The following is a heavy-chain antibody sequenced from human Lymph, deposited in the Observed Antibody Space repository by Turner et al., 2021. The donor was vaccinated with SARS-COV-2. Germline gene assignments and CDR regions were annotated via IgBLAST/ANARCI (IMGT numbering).Heavy chain of an antibody. V-gene: IGHV3-33*01. CDR2: IWYDGINK. D-gene: IGHD3-16*01. J-gene: IGHJ4*02. Sequence: QVQLVESGGGVVKPGRSLRLSCAASGFTFSSSGMHWVRQAPGKGLEWVAVIWYDGINKYYADSVKVRFTISRDNSKNTLYLQMNSLRAEDTAVYYCAMHNGGRLDYWGQGTLVTVSS. CDR3: AMHNGGRLDY. CDR1: GFTFSSSG.